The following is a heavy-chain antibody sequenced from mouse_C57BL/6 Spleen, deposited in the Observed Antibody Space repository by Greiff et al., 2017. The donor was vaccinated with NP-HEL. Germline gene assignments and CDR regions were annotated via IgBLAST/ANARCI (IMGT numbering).Heavy chain of an antibody. D-gene: IGHD2-4*01. J-gene: IGHJ3*01. CDR2: IYPSDSET. Sequence: QVQLQQPGAELVRPGSSVKLSCKASGYTFTSYWMDWVKQRPGQGLEWIGNIYPSDSETHYNQKFKDKATLTVDKSSSTAYMQLSSLTSEDSAVYYCARSGDYDYDGAWFAYWGQGTLVTVSA. CDR1: GYTFTSYW. V-gene: IGHV1-61*01. CDR3: ARSGDYDYDGAWFAY.